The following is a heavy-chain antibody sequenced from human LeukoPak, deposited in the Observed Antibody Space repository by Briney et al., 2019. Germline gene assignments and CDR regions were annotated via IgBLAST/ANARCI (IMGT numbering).Heavy chain of an antibody. Sequence: PSETLSLTCIVSGGSLNSPNYYWGWIRQPPGKGLEWIGTIYYSGTTYYNPSLKSRLTISVDTSKNQFSLKLTSVTAADTAVYYCARERGIAAAGTWGQGTLVTVSS. CDR3: ARERGIAAAGT. CDR1: GGSLNSPNYY. J-gene: IGHJ5*02. CDR2: IYYSGTT. V-gene: IGHV4-39*02. D-gene: IGHD6-13*01.